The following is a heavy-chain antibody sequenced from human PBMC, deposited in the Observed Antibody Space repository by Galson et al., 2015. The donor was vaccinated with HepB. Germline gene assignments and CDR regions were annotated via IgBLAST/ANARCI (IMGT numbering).Heavy chain of an antibody. CDR1: GFTFRNHW. D-gene: IGHD6-19*01. CDR3: VRVANSGWYDSDY. Sequence: SLRLSCAASGFTFRNHWMHWVRQAPGKGLVWVSRINNDGSTTNYADSVKGRFTISRDNTKDTLYLQMNSLRAEDTAVYYCVRVANSGWYDSDYWGQGTVVIVSS. V-gene: IGHV3-74*01. CDR2: INNDGSTT. J-gene: IGHJ4*02.